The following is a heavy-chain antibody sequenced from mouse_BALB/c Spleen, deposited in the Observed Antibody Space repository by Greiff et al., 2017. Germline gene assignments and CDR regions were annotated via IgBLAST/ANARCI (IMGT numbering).Heavy chain of an antibody. J-gene: IGHJ1*01. CDR2: ISSGSSTI. CDR3: ARSCYGSSYWYFDV. CDR1: GFTFSSFG. D-gene: IGHD1-1*01. V-gene: IGHV5-17*02. Sequence: EVKLVESGGGLVQPGGSRKLSCAASGFTFSSFGMHWVRQAPEKGLEWVAYISSGSSTIYYADTVKGRFTISRDNPKNTLFLQMTSLRSEDTAMYYCARSCYGSSYWYFDVWGAGTTVTVSS.